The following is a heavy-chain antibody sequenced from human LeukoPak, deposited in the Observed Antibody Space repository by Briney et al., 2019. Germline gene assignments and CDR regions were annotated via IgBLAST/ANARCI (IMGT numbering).Heavy chain of an antibody. Sequence: SETLSLTCAVCGGSFSGYYWSWIRQPPGKGLEWIGEINHSGSTSYNPSLKSRVTISVDTSKNQFSLKLSSVTAADTAVYYCARGRRRIDPWGQGTLVTVSS. CDR2: INHSGST. V-gene: IGHV4-34*01. CDR1: GGSFSGYY. J-gene: IGHJ5*02. D-gene: IGHD1-14*01. CDR3: ARGRRRIDP.